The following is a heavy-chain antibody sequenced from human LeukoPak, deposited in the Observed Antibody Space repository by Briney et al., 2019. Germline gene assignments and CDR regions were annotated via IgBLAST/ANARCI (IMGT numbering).Heavy chain of an antibody. Sequence: PGGSPRLSCAASGFTFSSYGMHWVRQAPGKGLEWVAFIRYDGSNKYYADSVKGRFTISRDNSKNTLYLQMNSLRAEDTAVYYCAKGLVVVAATPLQFDYWGQGTLVTVSS. CDR1: GFTFSSYG. J-gene: IGHJ4*02. D-gene: IGHD2-15*01. V-gene: IGHV3-30*02. CDR3: AKGLVVVAATPLQFDY. CDR2: IRYDGSNK.